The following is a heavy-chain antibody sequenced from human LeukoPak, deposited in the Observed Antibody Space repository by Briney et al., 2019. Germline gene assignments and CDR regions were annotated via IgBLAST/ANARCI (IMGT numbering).Heavy chain of an antibody. J-gene: IGHJ5*02. CDR1: GFTFSSYG. D-gene: IGHD3-10*01. Sequence: GRSLRLSCAASGFTFSSYGMHWVRQAPGKGLEWVSAITNSGGTTYYADSVKGRFTISRDNSKNTLYLQMNSLRAEDTAVYYCAKFLGVSVWYGISGPWGQGTLVTVSS. CDR3: AKFLGVSVWYGISGP. CDR2: ITNSGGTT. V-gene: IGHV3-23*01.